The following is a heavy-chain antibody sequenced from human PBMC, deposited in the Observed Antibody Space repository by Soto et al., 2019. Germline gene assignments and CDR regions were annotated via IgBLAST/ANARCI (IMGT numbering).Heavy chain of an antibody. J-gene: IGHJ4*02. Sequence: GGSLRLSCAASGFTFISYSMNWVRQAPGKGLEWVSYISSSSSTIYYADSVKGRFTISRDTAKNSLYLQMNSLRAEDTALYFCARASPRGRYFDWLIFPLGHWGQGTLLTVSS. CDR3: ARASPRGRYFDWLIFPLGH. V-gene: IGHV3-48*04. CDR1: GFTFISYS. D-gene: IGHD3-9*01. CDR2: ISSSSSTI.